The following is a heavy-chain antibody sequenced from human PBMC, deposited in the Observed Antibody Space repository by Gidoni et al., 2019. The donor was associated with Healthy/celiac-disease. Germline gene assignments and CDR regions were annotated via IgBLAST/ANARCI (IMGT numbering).Heavy chain of an antibody. J-gene: IGHJ4*02. CDR2: DT. CDR3: ARLGTDTAIGGSWGY. D-gene: IGHD5-18*01. Sequence: DTRYSPSFQGQVTISADKSISTAYLQWSSLKASDTAMYYCARLGTDTAIGGSWGYWGQGTLVTVSS. V-gene: IGHV5-51*01.